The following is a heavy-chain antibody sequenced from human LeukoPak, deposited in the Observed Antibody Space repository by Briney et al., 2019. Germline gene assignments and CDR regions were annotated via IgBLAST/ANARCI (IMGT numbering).Heavy chain of an antibody. Sequence: GEALKISCRGPGYRFTNYWIGWVRPMPGKGLGWMGMIFPGDSDTRYSPSFQGQVTISADKSISTAYLHWSSLKASDTAMYYCARRDSSGWYSFGDYWGQGTLVTVSS. J-gene: IGHJ4*02. CDR1: GYRFTNYW. CDR2: IFPGDSDT. V-gene: IGHV5-51*01. D-gene: IGHD6-19*01. CDR3: ARRDSSGWYSFGDY.